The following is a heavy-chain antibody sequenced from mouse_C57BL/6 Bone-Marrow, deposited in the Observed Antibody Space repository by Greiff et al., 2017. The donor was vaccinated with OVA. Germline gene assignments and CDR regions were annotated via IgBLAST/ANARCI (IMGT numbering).Heavy chain of an antibody. V-gene: IGHV1-50*01. D-gene: IGHD2-1*01. Sequence: QVQLQQPGAELVKPGASVKLSCKASGYTFTSYWMQWVKQRPGQGLEWIGEIDPSDSYTNYHQKFKGKATLTVDASSRTAYMQLSSLTSEDAAVYYCATTMALYYYAMDDWGQGTSVTVSS. CDR2: IDPSDSYT. J-gene: IGHJ4*01. CDR3: ATTMALYYYAMDD. CDR1: GYTFTSYW.